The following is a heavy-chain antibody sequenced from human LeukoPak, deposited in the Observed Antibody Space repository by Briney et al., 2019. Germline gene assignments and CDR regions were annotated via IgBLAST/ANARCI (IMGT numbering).Heavy chain of an antibody. CDR3: ARFWVWAFDI. D-gene: IGHD3-16*01. CDR2: IYSGGST. Sequence: PGGSLRLSCAGSGFTVSRYAMSWVRQAPGKGLEWVSVIYSGGSTYYADSVKGRFTISRDNSKNTLYLQMNSLRAEDTAVYYCARFWVWAFDIWGQGTMVTVSS. V-gene: IGHV3-66*01. J-gene: IGHJ3*02. CDR1: GFTVSRYA.